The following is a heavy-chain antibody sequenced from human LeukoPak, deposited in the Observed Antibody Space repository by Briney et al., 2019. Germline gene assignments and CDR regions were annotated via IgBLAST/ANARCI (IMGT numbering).Heavy chain of an antibody. J-gene: IGHJ4*02. V-gene: IGHV4-38-2*02. CDR1: GYSVSSGYF. Sequence: SETLSLTCTVSGYSVSSGYFWGWIRQPPGRGLEWIGSMYHDGSSYYNPSLKSRVTISVDTSKNQFSLKLSSATAADTAMYYCARDGGCSGGSCYPFDYWGQGTLVTVSS. CDR3: ARDGGCSGGSCYPFDY. CDR2: MYHDGSS. D-gene: IGHD2-15*01.